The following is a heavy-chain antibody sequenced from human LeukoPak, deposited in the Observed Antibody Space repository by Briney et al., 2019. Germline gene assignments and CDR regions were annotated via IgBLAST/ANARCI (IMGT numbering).Heavy chain of an antibody. V-gene: IGHV1-8*01. D-gene: IGHD3-10*01. Sequence: GASVKVSCKASGHTFTSYDINWVRQATGQGLEWMGWMNPNSGNTGYAQKFQGRVTMTRNTSISTAYMELSSLRSEDTAVYYCARQYYYGSGGYSYHWFGPWGQGTLVTVSS. CDR3: ARQYYYGSGGYSYHWFGP. CDR2: MNPNSGNT. J-gene: IGHJ5*02. CDR1: GHTFTSYD.